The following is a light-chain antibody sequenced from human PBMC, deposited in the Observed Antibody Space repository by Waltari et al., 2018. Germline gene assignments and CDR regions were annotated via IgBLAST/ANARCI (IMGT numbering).Light chain of an antibody. CDR1: QSVRSN. CDR2: GAS. J-gene: IGKJ4*01. Sequence: EIVMTQSPATLSLSPVEGATLSCRASQSVRSNLAWYQQKPGQTPRLLSYGASTRASGVPARFSGSGSGTEFTLTISRLQSEDFAVYYCQQYNNWPLTFGGGTKVEIK. V-gene: IGKV3-15*01. CDR3: QQYNNWPLT.